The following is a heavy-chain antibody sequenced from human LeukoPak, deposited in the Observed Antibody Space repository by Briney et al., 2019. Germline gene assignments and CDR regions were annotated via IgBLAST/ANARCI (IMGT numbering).Heavy chain of an antibody. CDR1: GFTFGDYA. CDR2: IRSKAYGGAT. V-gene: IGHV3-49*04. Sequence: GGSLRLSCTASGFTFGDYAMSWVRQAPGKGLEWVGFIRSKAYGGATEYAASVKGRFTISRDNAKNSLYLQMNSLRAEDTAVYYCVRDSGIHDYWGQGTLVTVSS. J-gene: IGHJ4*02. CDR3: VRDSGIHDY. D-gene: IGHD6-25*01.